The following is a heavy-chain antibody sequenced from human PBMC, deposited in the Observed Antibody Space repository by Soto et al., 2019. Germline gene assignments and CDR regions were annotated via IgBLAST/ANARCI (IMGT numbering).Heavy chain of an antibody. D-gene: IGHD6-13*01. Sequence: QVQLVESGGGVVQPGRSLRLSCAASGFTFSSYGMDWVRQAPGKGLEWVAVIWYDGSNKYYADSVKGRFTISRDNSKNTLYLQMNSLRAEDTAVYYCARDDGGYSRSWGYWGQGTLVTVSS. CDR2: IWYDGSNK. J-gene: IGHJ4*02. V-gene: IGHV3-33*01. CDR3: ARDDGGYSRSWGY. CDR1: GFTFSSYG.